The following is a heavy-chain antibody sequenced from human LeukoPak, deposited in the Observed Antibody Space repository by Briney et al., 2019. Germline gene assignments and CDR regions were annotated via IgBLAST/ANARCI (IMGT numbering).Heavy chain of an antibody. J-gene: IGHJ3*02. Sequence: ASVKVSCKASGYTFTSYDINWVRQATGQGLEWMGWMNPNSGNTGYAQKFQGRVTMTRNTSISTAYMELSSLRSEDTAVYYCARVRVGWLDGVDAFDIWGQGTMVTVSS. CDR3: ARVRVGWLDGVDAFDI. CDR2: MNPNSGNT. V-gene: IGHV1-8*01. D-gene: IGHD6-19*01. CDR1: GYTFTSYD.